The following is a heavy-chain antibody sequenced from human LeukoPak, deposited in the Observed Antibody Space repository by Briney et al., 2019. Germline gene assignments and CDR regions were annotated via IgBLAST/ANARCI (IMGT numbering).Heavy chain of an antibody. CDR2: TYYRSKWYS. V-gene: IGHV6-1*01. J-gene: IGHJ3*02. CDR1: GDSVSSNSAS. Sequence: SQTLSLTCAISGDSVSSNSASWHWIRQSPSRGLEWLGRTYYRSKWYSEYAGSVRGRITINADTSKNQFSLQLYSVTPDDTAVYYCARDPGWEMLHAFDIWGQGTMVTVSS. D-gene: IGHD1-26*01. CDR3: ARDPGWEMLHAFDI.